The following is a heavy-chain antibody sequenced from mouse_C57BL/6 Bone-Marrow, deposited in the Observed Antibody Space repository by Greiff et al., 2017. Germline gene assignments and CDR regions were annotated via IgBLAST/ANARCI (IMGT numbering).Heavy chain of an antibody. D-gene: IGHD1-1*01. CDR2: IHPNSGST. CDR3: ATYYYGSSDY. Sequence: VKLQQPGAELVKPGASVKLSCKASGYTFTSYWMHWVKQRPGQGLEWIGMIHPNSGSTNYNEKFKSKATLTVDKSSSTAYMQLSSLTSEDSAVYYCATYYYGSSDYWGQGTTLTVSS. CDR1: GYTFTSYW. J-gene: IGHJ2*01. V-gene: IGHV1-64*01.